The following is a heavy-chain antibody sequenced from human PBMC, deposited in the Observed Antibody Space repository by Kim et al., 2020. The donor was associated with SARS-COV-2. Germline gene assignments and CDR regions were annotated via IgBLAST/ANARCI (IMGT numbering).Heavy chain of an antibody. D-gene: IGHD3-10*01. V-gene: IGHV4-39*07. Sequence: SETLSLTCTVSGGSISTSSYYWGWIRQPPGKGLEWIGSIYYSGNTYYNPSLKSRVSISVDTSKTQFSLKLSSVTAADTAVYYCARDYYGSGSYGWFDPWG. J-gene: IGHJ5*02. CDR2: IYYSGNT. CDR3: ARDYYGSGSYGWFDP. CDR1: GGSISTSSYY.